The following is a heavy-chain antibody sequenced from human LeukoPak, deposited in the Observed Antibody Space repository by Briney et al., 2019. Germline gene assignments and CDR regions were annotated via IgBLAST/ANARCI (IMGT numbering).Heavy chain of an antibody. J-gene: IGHJ4*02. D-gene: IGHD3-10*01. Sequence: PSETLSLTCAVSGYSISNGYYRGWIRQPPGKGLEWIGSIHHSGNTYNNPSLKSRVTMSVDTSKNQFSLKLNSVTAADTAVYYCARNYGSGKLDYWGQGTLVTVSS. CDR3: ARNYGSGKLDY. CDR1: GYSISNGYY. CDR2: IHHSGNT. V-gene: IGHV4-38-2*01.